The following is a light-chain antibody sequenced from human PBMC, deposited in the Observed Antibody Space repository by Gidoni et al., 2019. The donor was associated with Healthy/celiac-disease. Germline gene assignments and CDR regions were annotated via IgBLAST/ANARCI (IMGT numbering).Light chain of an antibody. Sequence: QSALTQPASVSGSPGPSITISCTGTSSDVGGYNYVSWYQQHPGKAPTRVLYEVSNRPSGVPARFSGSQSGNTASLTISGLQAEDEADYYCSSYTSSSTLEWVFGGGTQLTVL. J-gene: IGLJ3*02. CDR3: SSYTSSSTLEWV. CDR1: SSDVGGYNY. V-gene: IGLV2-14*01. CDR2: EVS.